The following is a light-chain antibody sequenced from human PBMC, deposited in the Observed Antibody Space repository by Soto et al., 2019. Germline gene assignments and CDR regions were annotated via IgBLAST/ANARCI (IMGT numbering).Light chain of an antibody. CDR1: NIGSKS. CDR2: YDS. J-gene: IGLJ2*01. CDR3: QVWDSSSDVV. Sequence: SYELTQPPSVSVAPGKTARITWGGNNIGSKSVHWYQQKPGQAPVLVIYYDSDRPSGIPERFSGSNSGNTAPLTISRVEARDQAAYYCQVWDSSSDVVFGGGTKLTLL. V-gene: IGLV3-21*04.